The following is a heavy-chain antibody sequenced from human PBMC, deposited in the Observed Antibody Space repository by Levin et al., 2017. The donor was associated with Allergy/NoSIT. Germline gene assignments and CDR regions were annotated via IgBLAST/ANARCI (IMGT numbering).Heavy chain of an antibody. CDR3: AGDPPSSGFAFDI. CDR2: IWYDGTNE. D-gene: IGHD6-19*01. Sequence: GESLKISCTASGFTFSTYAMHWVRQAPGKGLEWVAFIWYDGTNEHYADSVKGRFTISRDNSKNTLYLQMSSLRAEDTAVYYCAGDPPSSGFAFDIWGQGTVVTVSS. CDR1: GFTFSTYA. V-gene: IGHV3-33*01. J-gene: IGHJ3*02.